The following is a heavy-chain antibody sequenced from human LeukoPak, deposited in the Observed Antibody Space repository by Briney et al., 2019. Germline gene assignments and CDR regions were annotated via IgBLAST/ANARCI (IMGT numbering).Heavy chain of an antibody. CDR2: INPSGGST. D-gene: IGHD3-3*01. CDR3: ARGGTIFGPQGYYGMDV. Sequence: ASVEVSCKASGYTFTSYYMHWVRQAPGQGLEWVGIINPSGGSTSYAQKFQGRVTMTRDTSTSTVYMELSSLRSDDTAVYYCARGGTIFGPQGYYGMDVWGQGTTVTVSS. CDR1: GYTFTSYY. J-gene: IGHJ6*02. V-gene: IGHV1-46*01.